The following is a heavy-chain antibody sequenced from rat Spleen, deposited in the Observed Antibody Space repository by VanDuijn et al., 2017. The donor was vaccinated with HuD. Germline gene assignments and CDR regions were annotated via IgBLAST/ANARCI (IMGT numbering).Heavy chain of an antibody. CDR2: IKAKSNNYAT. CDR1: GFTFSTAW. CDR3: ARRSITTFFDY. D-gene: IGHD1-4*01. J-gene: IGHJ2*01. V-gene: IGHV6-6*01. Sequence: EVQVLESGGGLVQPGNSLKLSCATSGFTFSTAWMYWYRQFPEKRLEWVARIKAKSNNYATDYTESVKGRFTISRDDSKSSVYLQMNNLKEEDTALYYCARRSITTFFDYWGQGVMVTVSS.